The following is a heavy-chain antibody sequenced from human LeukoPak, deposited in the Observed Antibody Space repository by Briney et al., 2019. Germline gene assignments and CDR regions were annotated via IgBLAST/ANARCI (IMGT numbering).Heavy chain of an antibody. CDR2: IYTSGST. CDR3: ARVVVVPAAMEGGGWFDP. Sequence: SETLSLTCTVSGYSISSGYYWGWIRQPPGKGLEWIGRIYTSGSTNYNPSLKSRVTISVDTSKNQFSLKLSSVTAADTAVYYCARVVVVPAAMEGGGWFDPWGQGTLVTVSS. CDR1: GYSISSGYY. V-gene: IGHV4-38-2*02. D-gene: IGHD2-2*01. J-gene: IGHJ5*02.